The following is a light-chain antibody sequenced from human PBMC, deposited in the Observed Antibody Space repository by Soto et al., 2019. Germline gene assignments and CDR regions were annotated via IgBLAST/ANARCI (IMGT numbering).Light chain of an antibody. CDR1: ALPKQY. J-gene: IGLJ1*01. CDR3: QSTDSSGTYYV. CDR2: KDT. Sequence: SYELTQPPSVSVSPGQTARITCSGDALPKQYAYWYQQKSGKAPVLVICKDTERPSGIPERFSGSSSGTTVTLTLSGVQAEDEADYYCQSTDSSGTYYVFGTGTKVTVL. V-gene: IGLV3-25*02.